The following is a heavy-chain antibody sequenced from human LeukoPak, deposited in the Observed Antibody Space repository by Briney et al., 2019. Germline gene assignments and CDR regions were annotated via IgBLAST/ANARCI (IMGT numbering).Heavy chain of an antibody. D-gene: IGHD2-2*01. V-gene: IGHV4-61*02. CDR1: GGSISSGSYY. Sequence: KPSEILSLTCTVSGGSISSGSYYWSWIRQPAGKGLEWIGRIYTSGSTNYNPSLKSRVTISVDTSKSQFSLKLSSVTAADTAVYYCARDRIVVVPAAMGVYYYYYYMDVWGKGTTVTISS. CDR3: ARDRIVVVPAAMGVYYYYYYMDV. J-gene: IGHJ6*03. CDR2: IYTSGST.